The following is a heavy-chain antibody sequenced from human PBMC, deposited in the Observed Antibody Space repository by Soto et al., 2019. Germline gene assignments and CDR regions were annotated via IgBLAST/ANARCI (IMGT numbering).Heavy chain of an antibody. CDR3: ASSYCISTSCPPYYGMDV. CDR1: GYTFTSYG. CDR2: INAGNGNT. Sequence: ASVKVSCKASGYTFTSYGISWVRQAPGQGLQWMGWINAGNGNTKYSQKFQGRVTITRDTSASTAYMELRSLRSEDTAVYYCASSYCISTSCPPYYGMDVWGQGTTVTVSS. D-gene: IGHD2-2*01. V-gene: IGHV1-18*01. J-gene: IGHJ6*02.